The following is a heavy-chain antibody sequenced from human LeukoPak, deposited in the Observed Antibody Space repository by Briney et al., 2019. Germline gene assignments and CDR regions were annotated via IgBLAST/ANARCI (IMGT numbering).Heavy chain of an antibody. CDR1: GGSFSSYY. Sequence: SETLSLTCAVYGGSFSSYYWSWIRHPPGKGLGWIGEINHSGSTTYNPSLESRVTISIDTSKNQFTLKLSSVTAADTAVYYCAGYYYGTENYHNHPNFDYWGQGTLVTVSS. J-gene: IGHJ4*02. D-gene: IGHD3-10*01. CDR3: AGYYYGTENYHNHPNFDY. CDR2: INHSGST. V-gene: IGHV4-34*01.